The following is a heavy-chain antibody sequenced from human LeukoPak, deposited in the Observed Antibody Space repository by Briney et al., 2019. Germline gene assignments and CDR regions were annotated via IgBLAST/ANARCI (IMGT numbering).Heavy chain of an antibody. J-gene: IGHJ4*02. D-gene: IGHD3-22*01. CDR2: ISYDGSNK. Sequence: GGSLRLSCAASGFPLSSYWMSWVRQAPGKGLEWVAVISYDGSNKYYADSVKGRFTISRDNSKNTLYLQMNSLRAEDTAVYYCARKGDYDSSGYWTDYWGQGTLVTVSS. CDR3: ARKGDYDSSGYWTDY. CDR1: GFPLSSYW. V-gene: IGHV3-30-3*01.